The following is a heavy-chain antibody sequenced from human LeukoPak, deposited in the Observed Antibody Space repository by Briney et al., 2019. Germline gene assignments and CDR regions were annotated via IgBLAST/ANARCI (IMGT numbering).Heavy chain of an antibody. CDR3: VKELHRGGMIFYY. V-gene: IGHV3-9*01. J-gene: IGHJ4*02. CDR2: IMWNSGSI. D-gene: IGHD3-16*01. CDR1: GFTFDDYA. Sequence: PGRSLRLSCAASGFTFDDYAMHWVRQAPGKGLEGVSCIMWNSGSIDSAGSVKGRFTIYRDSSKNTLSLQVNSRRAGAPAVYYFVKELHRGGMIFYYWGQGTLGSVS.